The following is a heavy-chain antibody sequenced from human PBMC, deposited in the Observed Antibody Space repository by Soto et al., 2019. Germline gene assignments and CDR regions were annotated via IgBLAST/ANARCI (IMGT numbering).Heavy chain of an antibody. V-gene: IGHV3-48*01. D-gene: IGHD5-12*01. CDR2: INHDSGTI. Sequence: EVQLVESGGGLVQPGGSLRLSCAASGFTFSRYAMNWVRQAPGKGLEWVSYINHDSGTIYYADSVKGRFTISRDNANNLLPLQMNSLRAEDTAVYYCARDRGYTGHVFAYWGQGTLVTVSS. J-gene: IGHJ4*02. CDR3: ARDRGYTGHVFAY. CDR1: GFTFSRYA.